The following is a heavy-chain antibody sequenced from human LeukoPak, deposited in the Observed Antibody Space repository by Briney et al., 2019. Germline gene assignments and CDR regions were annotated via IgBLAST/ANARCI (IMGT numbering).Heavy chain of an antibody. D-gene: IGHD6-19*01. CDR2: INPNSGST. CDR1: GYTFTGYY. J-gene: IGHJ4*02. CDR3: ARDSSGWFLVY. V-gene: IGHV1-2*02. Sequence: ASVKVSCKASGYTFTGYYMHWVRQAPGQGLEWMGWINPNSGSTNYAQKFQGRVTMTRDTSISTAYMELSRLRSDGTAVYYCARDSSGWFLVYWGQGTLVTVSS.